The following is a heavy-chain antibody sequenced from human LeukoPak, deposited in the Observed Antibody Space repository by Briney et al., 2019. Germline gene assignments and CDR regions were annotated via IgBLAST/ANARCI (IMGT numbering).Heavy chain of an antibody. D-gene: IGHD5-18*01. CDR1: GGSISSYY. V-gene: IGHV4-59*08. CDR3: AGHRYSYGTYYFDY. J-gene: IGHJ4*02. Sequence: SETLSLTCTVSGGSISSYYWSWIRQPPGKGLEWMGYIYYSGSTNYNPSLSGRVTISVDTSKNQFSLKLSSVTAADTAVYYRAGHRYSYGTYYFDYWGQGTLVTVSS. CDR2: IYYSGST.